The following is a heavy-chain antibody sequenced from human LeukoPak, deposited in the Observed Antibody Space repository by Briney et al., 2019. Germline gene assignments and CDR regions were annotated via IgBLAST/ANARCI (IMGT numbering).Heavy chain of an antibody. Sequence: SETLSLTCTVSGGSINRYYWSWIRQPPGKGLEWMGYVYYSGKTKYNPSLKSRVTISVDTSKNQFSLKLSSVTAADTAVYYCARGSTLIRGFDYWGQGTLVTVSS. CDR2: VYYSGKT. D-gene: IGHD3-10*01. J-gene: IGHJ4*02. V-gene: IGHV4-59*12. CDR3: ARGSTLIRGFDY. CDR1: GGSINRYY.